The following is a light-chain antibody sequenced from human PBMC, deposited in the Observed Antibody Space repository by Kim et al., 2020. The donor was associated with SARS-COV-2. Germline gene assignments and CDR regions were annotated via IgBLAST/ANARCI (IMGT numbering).Light chain of an antibody. CDR3: QQRSNWPPWT. J-gene: IGKJ1*01. Sequence: SPVERATLSCRASQSVSSYFAWYQQKPGQAPRLLIYDASNRATGIPARFSGSGSGTDFTLTISSLEPEDFAVYYCQQRSNWPPWTFGQGTKVDI. CDR2: DAS. V-gene: IGKV3-11*01. CDR1: QSVSSY.